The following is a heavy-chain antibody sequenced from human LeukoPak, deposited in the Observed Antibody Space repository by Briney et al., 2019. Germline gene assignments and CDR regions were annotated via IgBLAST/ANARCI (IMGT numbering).Heavy chain of an antibody. V-gene: IGHV3-30*03. CDR3: AREGGYPNWFLD. Sequence: GGSLRLSCAASGFTFSSYSMNWVRQAPGKGLEWVAVISYDGSNKYYADSVKGRFTISRDNSKNTLYLQMNSLRAEDTAVYYCAREGGYPNWFLDWGQGTLVTVSS. J-gene: IGHJ4*02. D-gene: IGHD1-26*01. CDR1: GFTFSSYS. CDR2: ISYDGSNK.